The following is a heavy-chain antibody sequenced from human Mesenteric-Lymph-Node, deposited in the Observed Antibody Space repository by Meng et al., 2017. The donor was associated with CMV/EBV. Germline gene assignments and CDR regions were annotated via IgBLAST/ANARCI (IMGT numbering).Heavy chain of an antibody. Sequence: QVQLVQSRAEVGKPGASVMVSCKASGYTFTDFDIHWVRQAPGQGLECIGRINPNSGVSNSAQIFRGRVTMTRDTSISTAYRRLGRLTSDDTAVYYCARDNVYPGGFDPWGQGTLVTVSS. D-gene: IGHD3-16*01. CDR3: ARDNVYPGGFDP. CDR1: GYTFTDFD. J-gene: IGHJ5*02. CDR2: INPNSGVS. V-gene: IGHV1-2*06.